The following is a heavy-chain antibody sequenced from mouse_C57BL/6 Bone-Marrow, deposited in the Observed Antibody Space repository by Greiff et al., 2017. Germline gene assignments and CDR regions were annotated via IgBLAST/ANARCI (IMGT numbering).Heavy chain of an antibody. D-gene: IGHD3-2*02. CDR2: IHPSGSDT. CDR3: AIGDSSGSFDD. J-gene: IGHJ2*01. Sequence: VQLQQPGAELVKPGASVKVSCKASGYTFTSYWMPWVQQRPGQGLEWIGRIHPSGSDTNYTDKFKGTATLTVDKSSSTAYMQLSSLTSEDYSDYYCAIGDSSGSFDDWGKGTTLTVSS. V-gene: IGHV1-74*01. CDR1: GYTFTSYW.